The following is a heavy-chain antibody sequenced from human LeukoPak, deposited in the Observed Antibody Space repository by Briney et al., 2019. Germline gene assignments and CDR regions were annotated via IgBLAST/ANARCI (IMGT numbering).Heavy chain of an antibody. J-gene: IGHJ4*02. Sequence: SETLSLTCTVSGGSINNYYWNWVRQSPGKGLEWIGYVYYTGSTNYIPSLKSRVNISTDMSKNQISLKLSSVTAADTAVYYCARTCGYSYASCGWGQGTLVTVSS. V-gene: IGHV4-59*01. CDR2: VYYTGST. CDR3: ARTCGYSYASCG. CDR1: GGSINNYY. D-gene: IGHD5-12*01.